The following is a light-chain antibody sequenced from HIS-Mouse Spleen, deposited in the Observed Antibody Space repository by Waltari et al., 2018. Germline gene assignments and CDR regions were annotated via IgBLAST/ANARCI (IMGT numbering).Light chain of an antibody. CDR2: SNK. V-gene: IGLV1-44*01. CDR3: AAWDDSLNGYV. Sequence: QSVLTQPPSASGTPGQRVTISCPGSSSNIGSNTVHWYQQLPGTAPKLLIYSNKQRPSGVPDRFSGSKSGTSASLAISGLQSEDEADYYCAAWDDSLNGYVFGTGTKVTVL. J-gene: IGLJ1*01. CDR1: SSNIGSNT.